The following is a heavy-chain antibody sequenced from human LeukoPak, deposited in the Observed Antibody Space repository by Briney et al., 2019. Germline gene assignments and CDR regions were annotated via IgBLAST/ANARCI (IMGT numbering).Heavy chain of an antibody. V-gene: IGHV4-59*01. CDR3: ARGRRSRTEYYGMDV. CDR2: IDYSGIT. J-gene: IGHJ6*02. Sequence: PSETLSLTCTVSGGSISTYYWNWVRQPPGKGLEWIGFIDYSGITSSSPTLESRITLSVDTSNNRVSLRVTSVTAADTAVYYCARGRRSRTEYYGMDVWGQGTTVTVS. CDR1: GGSISTYY. D-gene: IGHD6-13*01.